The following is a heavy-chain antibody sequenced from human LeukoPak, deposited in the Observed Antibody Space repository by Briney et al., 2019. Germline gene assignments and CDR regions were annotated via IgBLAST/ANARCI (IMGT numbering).Heavy chain of an antibody. D-gene: IGHD3-22*01. CDR2: ICYSGST. Sequence: SQTLSLTCTVSGGSISSGGYYWSWIRQHPGKGLEWIGYICYSGSTYYNPSLKSRVTISVDTSKNQFSLKLSSVTAADTAVYYCARAGVTMIVATSLGVAFDIWGQGTMVTVSS. CDR1: GGSISSGGYY. CDR3: ARAGVTMIVATSLGVAFDI. J-gene: IGHJ3*02. V-gene: IGHV4-31*03.